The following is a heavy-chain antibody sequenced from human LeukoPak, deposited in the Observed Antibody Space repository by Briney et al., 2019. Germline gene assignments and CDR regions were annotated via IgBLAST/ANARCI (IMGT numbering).Heavy chain of an antibody. V-gene: IGHV3-11*01. CDR1: GFTFSDYY. D-gene: IGHD6-13*01. J-gene: IGHJ5*02. Sequence: GGSLRLSCAASGFTFSDYYMSWIRQAPGKGLEWVSYISSSGSTIYYADSVKGRFTISRDNAKNSLYLQMNSLRAEDTAVYYCASEGIAAAGTNWFDPWGQGTLVTVSS. CDR3: ASEGIAAAGTNWFDP. CDR2: ISSSGSTI.